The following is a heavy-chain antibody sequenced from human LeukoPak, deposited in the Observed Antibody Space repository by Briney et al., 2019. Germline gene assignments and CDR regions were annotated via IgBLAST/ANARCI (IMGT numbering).Heavy chain of an antibody. CDR3: ASTLTSGDYGDYGAFDI. V-gene: IGHV4-59*01. CDR2: IYYSGST. J-gene: IGHJ3*02. D-gene: IGHD4-17*01. Sequence: SETLSLTCTVSGGSISSYYWSWIRQPPGKGLEWIGYIYYSGSTNYNPSLKSRVTISVDTSKNQFSLKLSSVTAADTAVYYCASTLTSGDYGDYGAFDIWGQGTMVTVSS. CDR1: GGSISSYY.